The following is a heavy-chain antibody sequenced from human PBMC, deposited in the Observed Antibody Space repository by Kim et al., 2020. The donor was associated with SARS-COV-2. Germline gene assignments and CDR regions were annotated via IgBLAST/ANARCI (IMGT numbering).Heavy chain of an antibody. CDR2: ISSSSSTI. J-gene: IGHJ4*02. Sequence: GSLRLSCAASGFTFSSYSMNWVRQAPGKGLEWVSYISSSSSTIYYADSVKVRFTISRDNAKNSLYLQMNSLRDEDTAVYYCSRAIYGDYETDYWGQGTLVTVSS. CDR3: SRAIYGDYETDY. D-gene: IGHD4-17*01. CDR1: GFTFSSYS. V-gene: IGHV3-48*02.